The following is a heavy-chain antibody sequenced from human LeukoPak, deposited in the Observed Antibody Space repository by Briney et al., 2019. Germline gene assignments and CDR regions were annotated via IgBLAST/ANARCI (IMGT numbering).Heavy chain of an antibody. J-gene: IGHJ4*02. Sequence: ASVKVSCKASGYTFTSYGISWVRQAPGQGLEWMGWISAYNGNTNYAQKLQGRVTMTTDTSTSTAYMELRSLRSDDTAVYYRARGVAAVISPPYYFDYWGQGTLVTVSS. V-gene: IGHV1-18*01. D-gene: IGHD2-21*01. CDR1: GYTFTSYG. CDR2: ISAYNGNT. CDR3: ARGVAAVISPPYYFDY.